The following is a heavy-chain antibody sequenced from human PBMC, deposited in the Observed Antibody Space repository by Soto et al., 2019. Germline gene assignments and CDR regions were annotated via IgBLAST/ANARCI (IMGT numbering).Heavy chain of an antibody. D-gene: IGHD2-15*01. CDR2: MNPNSGNT. J-gene: IGHJ4*02. Sequence: QVQLVQSGAEVKKPGASVKVSCKASGYTFTSYDINWVRQAPGQGLEWMGWMNPNSGNTGYAQKFQGRVTMTRNTYISTAYMELSSLRSEDTAVYYCARAHRYCSGGSCYSYYFDSWGQGTLVTVSS. V-gene: IGHV1-8*01. CDR3: ARAHRYCSGGSCYSYYFDS. CDR1: GYTFTSYD.